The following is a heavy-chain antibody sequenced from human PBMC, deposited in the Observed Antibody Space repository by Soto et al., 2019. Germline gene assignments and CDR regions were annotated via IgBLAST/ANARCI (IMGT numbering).Heavy chain of an antibody. Sequence: SETLSLTCTVSGGSISSGDYYWCWIRQPPGKGLEWIGYIYYSGSTYYNPSLKSRVTISVDTSKNQFSLKLSSVTAADTAVYYCARGGRIRYCSSTSCSRFDPWGQGTLVNVSS. CDR2: IYYSGST. CDR1: GGSISSGDYY. CDR3: ARGGRIRYCSSTSCSRFDP. D-gene: IGHD2-2*01. V-gene: IGHV4-30-4*01. J-gene: IGHJ5*02.